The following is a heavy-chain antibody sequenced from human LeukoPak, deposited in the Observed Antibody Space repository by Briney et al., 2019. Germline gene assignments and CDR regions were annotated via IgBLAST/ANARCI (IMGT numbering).Heavy chain of an antibody. V-gene: IGHV3-30-3*01. CDR1: GFTFRNYV. D-gene: IGHD3-10*01. J-gene: IGHJ4*02. CDR2: TSSDLNVK. CDR3: AREGYYGSGSPPSLYFDY. Sequence: GGSLGLSCAASGFTFRNYVIHWVRQAPGKGLEWVAVTSSDLNVKLYADSVKGRFTISRDNSRSTLYLQMNSLRPEDTAIYYCAREGYYGSGSPPSLYFDYWGQGTLVTVPS.